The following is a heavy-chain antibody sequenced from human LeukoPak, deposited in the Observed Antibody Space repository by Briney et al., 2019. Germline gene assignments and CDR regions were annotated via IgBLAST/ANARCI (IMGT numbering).Heavy chain of an antibody. V-gene: IGHV4-61*02. CDR2: IYTSGST. D-gene: IGHD1-26*01. Sequence: SETLSITCTVSGGSISSGSYYWSWIRQPAGKGLEWIGRIYTSGSTNYNPSLKSRVTISVDTSKNQFSLKLSSVTAADTAVYYCAGDWGATTSVDYWGQGTLVTVSS. CDR3: AGDWGATTSVDY. J-gene: IGHJ4*02. CDR1: GGSISSGSYY.